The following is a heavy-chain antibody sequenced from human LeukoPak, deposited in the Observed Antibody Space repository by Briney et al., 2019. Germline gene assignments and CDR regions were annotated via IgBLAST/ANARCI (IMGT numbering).Heavy chain of an antibody. V-gene: IGHV3-53*01. CDR3: ARGASYFDC. Sequence: PGVSLRLSCAASGFTVSGNHLSWVRQARGKGLEWVSIIYSGGSTDYADSVKGRFSISRDTSKNTLYLQMNSLRAEDTAIYYCARGASYFDCWGQGTLVTVSS. J-gene: IGHJ4*02. CDR2: IYSGGST. CDR1: GFTVSGNH.